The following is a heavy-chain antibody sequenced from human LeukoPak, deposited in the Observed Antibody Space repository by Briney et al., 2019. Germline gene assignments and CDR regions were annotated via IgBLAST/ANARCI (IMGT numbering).Heavy chain of an antibody. CDR1: GYSISSGYS. V-gene: IGHV4-38-2*01. Sequence: PSETLSLTCEVSGYSISSGYSWAWIRQSPGKGLEVIAGIFHDGRTYYNPSVQSRVTISVDTFRNRFSLKLKSVTAADAAVYYCARDIGWTKGPFDYWGQGTLVTVSS. J-gene: IGHJ4*02. CDR2: IFHDGRT. D-gene: IGHD2-15*01. CDR3: ARDIGWTKGPFDY.